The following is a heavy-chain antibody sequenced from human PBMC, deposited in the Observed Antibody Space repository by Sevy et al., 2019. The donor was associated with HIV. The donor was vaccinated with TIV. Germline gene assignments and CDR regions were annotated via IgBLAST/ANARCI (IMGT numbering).Heavy chain of an antibody. CDR3: ARGVVVVVAASMDQINQFDP. V-gene: IGHV4-30-4*01. CDR2: IYYSGST. CDR1: GGSISSGDYY. D-gene: IGHD2-15*01. J-gene: IGHJ5*02. Sequence: KQSQTLSLTCTVSGGSISSGDYYWSWIRQPPGKGLEGIGYIYYSGSTYYTPSLKSRVTISVDTSKNQSSLKLSSVTAADTAVYYCARGVVVVVAASMDQINQFDPWGQGTLVTVSS.